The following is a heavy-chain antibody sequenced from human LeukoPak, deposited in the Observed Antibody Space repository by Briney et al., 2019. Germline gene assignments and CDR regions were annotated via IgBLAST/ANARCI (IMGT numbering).Heavy chain of an antibody. D-gene: IGHD6-13*01. V-gene: IGHV4-59*12. J-gene: IGHJ6*02. CDR2: TSYSGSS. CDR1: DGSIRSYY. Sequence: SSETLSLTCSVSDGSIRSYYWSWVRQPPGKGLEWIGYTSYSGSSNYNPSLKSRVTMSVDTSKNQFSLKLSSVTAADTAVYYCARMGIAAAGNPYYYYGMDVWGQGTTVTVSS. CDR3: ARMGIAAAGNPYYYYGMDV.